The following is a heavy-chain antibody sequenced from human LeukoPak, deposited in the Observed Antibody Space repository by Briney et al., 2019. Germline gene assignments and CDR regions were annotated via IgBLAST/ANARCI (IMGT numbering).Heavy chain of an antibody. D-gene: IGHD4-17*01. J-gene: IGHJ3*02. Sequence: GGSLRLSCAASGFTFSSYTMNWVRQAPGKGLEWVSSITSTSSNIHYADSVKGRFTISRDNAKNSLYLQMNSLRAEDTATYYCARDPNGDYIGAFDMWGQGTMVTVS. V-gene: IGHV3-21*04. CDR1: GFTFSSYT. CDR2: ITSTSSNI. CDR3: ARDPNGDYIGAFDM.